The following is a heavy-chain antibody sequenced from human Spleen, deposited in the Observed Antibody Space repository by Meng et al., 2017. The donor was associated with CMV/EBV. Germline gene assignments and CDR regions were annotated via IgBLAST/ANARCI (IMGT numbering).Heavy chain of an antibody. J-gene: IGHJ4*02. V-gene: IGHV3-7*01. CDR1: GFTFSTYW. Sequence: GGSLRLSCAGSGFTFSTYWMSWVRQAPGKGLEWVANIKQDGGETYYVDSVKGRFTISRDNAKKSMYLQMNSLRAEDTAVYYCTRGDYGDYTAYFDYWGQGTLVTVSS. CDR2: IKQDGGET. CDR3: TRGDYGDYTAYFDY. D-gene: IGHD4-17*01.